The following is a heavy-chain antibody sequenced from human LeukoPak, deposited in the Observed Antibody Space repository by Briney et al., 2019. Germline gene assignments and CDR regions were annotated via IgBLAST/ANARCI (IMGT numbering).Heavy chain of an antibody. V-gene: IGHV1-2*02. J-gene: IGHJ4*02. Sequence: ASVKVSCKASGYTVTGYYIHWVRQAPGHGLEGMGWINPNSRDTKYAQKFQGRVTMTRDTSIITAYMELTRLTSDDTAVYYCARVRVGSTTYVYWGQGTLVTVSS. CDR1: GYTVTGYY. CDR2: INPNSRDT. D-gene: IGHD1-26*01. CDR3: ARVRVGSTTYVY.